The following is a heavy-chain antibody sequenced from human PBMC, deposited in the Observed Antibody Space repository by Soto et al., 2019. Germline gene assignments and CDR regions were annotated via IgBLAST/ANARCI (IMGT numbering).Heavy chain of an antibody. V-gene: IGHV1-18*01. D-gene: IGHD4-17*01. J-gene: IGHJ6*03. CDR1: GYTFTSYG. CDR3: ARIGYGDYVSRYYYYMDV. Sequence: ASVKVSCKASGYTFTSYGINWVRQAPGQGLEWMGWISAYNGNTNYAQKLQGRVTMTTDTSTSTAYMELRSLRSDDTAVYYCARIGYGDYVSRYYYYMDVWGKGTTVTVSS. CDR2: ISAYNGNT.